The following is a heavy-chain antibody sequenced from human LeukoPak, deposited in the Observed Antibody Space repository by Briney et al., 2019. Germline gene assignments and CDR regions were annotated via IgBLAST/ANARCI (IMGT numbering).Heavy chain of an antibody. D-gene: IGHD6-19*01. Sequence: GGSLRLSCAASGFTFSSYAMSWVRQAPGKGLEWVSAISGSGGSTYYADSVKGRFTISRDNSKNTLYLQMNSLRAEDTAVYCCAKGGSGWYNVRDYFDYWGQGTLVTVSS. CDR1: GFTFSSYA. CDR2: ISGSGGST. V-gene: IGHV3-23*01. CDR3: AKGGSGWYNVRDYFDY. J-gene: IGHJ4*02.